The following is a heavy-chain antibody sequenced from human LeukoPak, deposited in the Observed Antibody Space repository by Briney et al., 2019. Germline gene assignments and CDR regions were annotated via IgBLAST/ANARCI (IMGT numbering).Heavy chain of an antibody. CDR1: GFSFSNYG. Sequence: PWGSLRLSCAASGFSFSNYGMHWVRQAPGKGLEWVALLVYDGFYKYYADSVKGRFTISRDDSTNTVYLYLSSLRAEDTAVYYYAKDLIARVRGSAMDVWGQGTRVIVSS. V-gene: IGHV3-30*18. CDR3: AKDLIARVRGSAMDV. D-gene: IGHD3-10*01. CDR2: LVYDGFYK. J-gene: IGHJ6*02.